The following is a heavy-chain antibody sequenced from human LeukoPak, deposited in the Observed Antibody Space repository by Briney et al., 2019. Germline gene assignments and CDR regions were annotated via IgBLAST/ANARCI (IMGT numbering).Heavy chain of an antibody. D-gene: IGHD6-13*01. J-gene: IGHJ4*02. CDR1: GGSFSGYY. CDR2: INHSGST. CDR3: ARHARRTAIAAARFDY. V-gene: IGHV4-34*01. Sequence: SETLSLTCAVYGGSFSGYYWSWIRQPPGKGLEWIGEINHSGSTNYNPSLKSRVTISVDTSKNQFSLKLSSVTAADTAVYYCARHARRTAIAAARFDYWGQGTLVTVSS.